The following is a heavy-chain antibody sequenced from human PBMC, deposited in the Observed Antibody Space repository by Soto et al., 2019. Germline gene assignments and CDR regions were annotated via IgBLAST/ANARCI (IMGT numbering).Heavy chain of an antibody. CDR2: VIPILGQA. CDR1: GGIFSSYA. Sequence: SSVKVSCKASGGIFSSYAISWLRQAPGQGLEWMGAVIPILGQAYYAQDLQDRVSITADESTRTTYLELSSLRSDDTAVYFCARVGGIGAPPGTDYWGQGTLVTVYS. J-gene: IGHJ4*02. CDR3: ARVGGIGAPPGTDY. D-gene: IGHD6-6*01. V-gene: IGHV1-69*13.